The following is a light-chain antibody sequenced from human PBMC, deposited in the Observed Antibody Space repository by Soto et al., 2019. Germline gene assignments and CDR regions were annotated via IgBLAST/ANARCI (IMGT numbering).Light chain of an antibody. V-gene: IGKV3-11*01. CDR3: QQRQYWPTIT. J-gene: IGKJ5*01. Sequence: ILLTQSPGNLSLSPGEQPTLSWGASQRVSSTYLAWYQQKPGQAPRLLIYDTSNRATGVPARFSGSGSGTDFTLTISSLETEDCAIYYCQQRQYWPTITFGQGTRLEIK. CDR1: QRVSSTY. CDR2: DTS.